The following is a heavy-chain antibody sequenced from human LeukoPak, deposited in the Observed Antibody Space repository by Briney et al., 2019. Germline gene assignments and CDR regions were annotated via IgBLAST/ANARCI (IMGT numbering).Heavy chain of an antibody. D-gene: IGHD5/OR15-5a*01. CDR2: IRGGFGNT. V-gene: IGHV3-23*01. CDR3: AKHFKENKVSTSYAAFDI. J-gene: IGHJ3*02. CDR1: GFTFSSYA. Sequence: GGSLRLSCAASGFTFSSYAMSWVRPAPGEGLGWVSCIRGGFGNTYYADSVKGRLIISRDDSKNTLYLQMNSLRAEDTAVYYCAKHFKENKVSTSYAAFDIWGQGTMVTVSS.